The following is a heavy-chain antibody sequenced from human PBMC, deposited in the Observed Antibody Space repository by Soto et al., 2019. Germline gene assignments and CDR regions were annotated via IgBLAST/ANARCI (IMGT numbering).Heavy chain of an antibody. Sequence: EVQLLESGGGLVQPGGSLRLSCVASGFTFSSYAMSWVRQAPGKGLQWVSGISGSGGSTYFADSVKGRFIISRDNSKYTLYLQMNILRAEDTAVYYGAKDSEGPGIIEYNGFDPWGQGTLVTVSS. CDR2: ISGSGGST. D-gene: IGHD1-26*01. V-gene: IGHV3-23*01. CDR3: AKDSEGPGIIEYNGFDP. CDR1: GFTFSSYA. J-gene: IGHJ5*02.